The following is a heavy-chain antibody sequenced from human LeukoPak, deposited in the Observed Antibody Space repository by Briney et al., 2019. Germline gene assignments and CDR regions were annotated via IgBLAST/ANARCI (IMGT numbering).Heavy chain of an antibody. J-gene: IGHJ6*03. CDR3: ARLGPSGSYRNYYYYYTDV. D-gene: IGHD1-26*01. Sequence: SETLSLTCTVSGGSISSYYWSWIRQPAGKGLEWIGRIYTSGSTNYNPSLKSRVTMSVDTSKNQFSLKLSSVTAADTAVYYCARLGPSGSYRNYYYYYTDVWGKGTTVTVSS. V-gene: IGHV4-4*07. CDR1: GGSISSYY. CDR2: IYTSGST.